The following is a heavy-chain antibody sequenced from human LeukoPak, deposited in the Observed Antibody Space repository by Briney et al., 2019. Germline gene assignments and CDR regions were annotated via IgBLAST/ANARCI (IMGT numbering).Heavy chain of an antibody. CDR1: GFTFSSYE. Sequence: GGSLRLSCAASGFTFSSYEMSWVRQAPGKGLEWGSYICSSGSTIYYADSVKGRFTLSRDNSKNTLYLQMNSLRAEDTAVYYCAKGDSGYDYDYWGQGTLVTVSS. CDR2: ICSSGSTI. D-gene: IGHD5-12*01. J-gene: IGHJ4*02. V-gene: IGHV3-48*03. CDR3: AKGDSGYDYDY.